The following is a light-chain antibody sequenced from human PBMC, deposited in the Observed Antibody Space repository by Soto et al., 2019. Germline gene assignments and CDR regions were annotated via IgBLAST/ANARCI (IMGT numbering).Light chain of an antibody. CDR1: QSINRW. J-gene: IGKJ1*01. V-gene: IGKV1-5*03. CDR3: QQYNSYSRT. Sequence: DIQMTQSPPTLSASVGDRVTITCRARQSINRWLAWYQQKPGKAPKLLIYKASSLESGVPSRFSGSGSGTDFTLTISSLQPDDFATYYCQQYNSYSRTFVQGSKVEIK. CDR2: KAS.